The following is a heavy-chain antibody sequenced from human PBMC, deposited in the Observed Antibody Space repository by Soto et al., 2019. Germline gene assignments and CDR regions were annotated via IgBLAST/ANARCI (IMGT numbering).Heavy chain of an antibody. V-gene: IGHV3-30-3*01. CDR2: ISYDGSNK. Sequence: PGGSLRLSCAASGFTFSSYAMHWVRQAPGKGLEWVAVISYDGSNKYYADSVKGRFTISRDNSKNTLYLQMNSLRAGDTAVYYCARAMGGLYYYYYGMDVWGQGTTVTVSS. CDR1: GFTFSSYA. CDR3: ARAMGGLYYYYYGMDV. D-gene: IGHD1-26*01. J-gene: IGHJ6*02.